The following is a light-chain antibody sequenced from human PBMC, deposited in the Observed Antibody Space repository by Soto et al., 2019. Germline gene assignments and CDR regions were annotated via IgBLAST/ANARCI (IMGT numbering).Light chain of an antibody. Sequence: QSVLTQPASVSGSPGQSITISCTGTSSDVGGYKFVSWYQHHPGKAPKLMIYDVSDRPSGVSNRFSGSKSGNTASLTISGLQAEDEADYYCSSYASSSTLVFGGGTKVTVL. J-gene: IGLJ3*02. CDR1: SSDVGGYKF. CDR2: DVS. CDR3: SSYASSSTLV. V-gene: IGLV2-14*03.